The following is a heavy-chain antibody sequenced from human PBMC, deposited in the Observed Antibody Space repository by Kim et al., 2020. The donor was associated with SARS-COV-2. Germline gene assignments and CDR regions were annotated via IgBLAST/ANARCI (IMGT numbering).Heavy chain of an antibody. CDR2: IRYTGRT. J-gene: IGHJ4*02. D-gene: IGHD6-19*01. CDR1: GGSLNGYF. V-gene: IGHV4-59*13. CDR3: ARLPAISGLPLDS. Sequence: SETLSLTCTVSGGSLNGYFWTWIRQSPEKGLEWIGYIRYTGRTEYNPSLKSRVTISLDTSKNQFSLKVTSVAPADPAVYYCARLPAISGLPLDSWCQGT.